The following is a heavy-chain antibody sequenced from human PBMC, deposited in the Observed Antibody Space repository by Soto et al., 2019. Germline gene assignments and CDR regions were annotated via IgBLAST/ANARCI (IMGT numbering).Heavy chain of an antibody. CDR1: GFTFSSYA. CDR3: AALYDFWSGYYYDY. D-gene: IGHD3-3*01. V-gene: IGHV3-30-3*01. J-gene: IGHJ4*01. Sequence: PGGSLRLSCAASGFTFSSYAMSWVRQAPGKGLEWVAVISYDGSNTYYADSVKGRFTISRDNSKNTLYLQMNSLRAEDTAIYYCAALYDFWSGYYYDYWGQGTLVTVSS. CDR2: ISYDGSNT.